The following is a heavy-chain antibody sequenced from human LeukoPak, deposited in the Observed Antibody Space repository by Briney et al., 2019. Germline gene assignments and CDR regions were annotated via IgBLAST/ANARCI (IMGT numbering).Heavy chain of an antibody. Sequence: GAAVTVSCKASGYTFTGYYVHWGGQAQGQGREWMGRINPNSGDTNYAQKFQGRVTMTRDTSISTAYMELSRLRSDDTAVYYCARDYCGGDCFPDYWGQGTLVTVSS. J-gene: IGHJ4*02. V-gene: IGHV1-2*06. CDR3: ARDYCGGDCFPDY. CDR1: GYTFTGYY. D-gene: IGHD2-21*02. CDR2: INPNSGDT.